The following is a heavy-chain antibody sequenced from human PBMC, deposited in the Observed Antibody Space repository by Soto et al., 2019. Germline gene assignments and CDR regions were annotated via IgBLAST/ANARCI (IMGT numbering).Heavy chain of an antibody. D-gene: IGHD3-9*01. J-gene: IGHJ6*04. Sequence: SGPTLVNPTQTLTLTCTFSGFPLSTHGMCVSWIRQPPGKALEWLALIDWDDDKYYNTSLKTRLTISKDTSKNQVVLTMATMDPVDTVTYYCARRRGTRVSYYDILTYGMDVWGKGTTVTVSS. V-gene: IGHV2-70*01. CDR1: GFPLSTHGMC. CDR2: IDWDDDK. CDR3: ARRRGTRVSYYDILTYGMDV.